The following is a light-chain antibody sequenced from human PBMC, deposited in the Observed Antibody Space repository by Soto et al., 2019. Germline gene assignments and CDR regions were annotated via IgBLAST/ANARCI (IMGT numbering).Light chain of an antibody. CDR3: VQEAQDLT. CDR1: QSLLHSDRQNP. CDR2: EVS. V-gene: IGKV2D-26*01. Sequence: ENVMTQTPVSLSITPGEQAYISCGSTQSLLHSDRQNPLFWSLQTPRPVSTLLIYEVSKWFSGVTDRCSGSGSGTDFTLNFSRVEAEDFGVYYCVQEAQDLTFGGGTKVEIK. J-gene: IGKJ4*01.